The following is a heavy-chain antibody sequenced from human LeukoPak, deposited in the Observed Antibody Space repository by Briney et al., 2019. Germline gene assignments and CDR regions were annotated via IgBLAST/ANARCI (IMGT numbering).Heavy chain of an antibody. CDR1: GFTFSSYW. CDR3: ARAPYYDFWSGYGWFDP. D-gene: IGHD3-3*01. V-gene: IGHV3-74*01. J-gene: IGHJ5*02. Sequence: GGSLRLSCAASGFTFSSYWMHWVRQAPGKGLVWVSRINSDGSSTSYADSVKGRFTISRDNAKNTLYLQMNSLRAEDTAVYYGARAPYYDFWSGYGWFDPWGQGTLVTVSS. CDR2: INSDGSST.